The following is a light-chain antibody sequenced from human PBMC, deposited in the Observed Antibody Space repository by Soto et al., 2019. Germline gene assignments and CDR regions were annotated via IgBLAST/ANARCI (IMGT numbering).Light chain of an antibody. Sequence: QSALTQPASVSGSPGQSITISCTGTSSDVGGYNYVSWYQQHPGKAPKLMIYEVSNRPSGVSNRFSGSKSGNTASLTISGLQAEDEEDYYCSSYTSSSTLVFGGGTKLTVL. CDR1: SSDVGGYNY. J-gene: IGLJ2*01. CDR3: SSYTSSSTLV. CDR2: EVS. V-gene: IGLV2-14*01.